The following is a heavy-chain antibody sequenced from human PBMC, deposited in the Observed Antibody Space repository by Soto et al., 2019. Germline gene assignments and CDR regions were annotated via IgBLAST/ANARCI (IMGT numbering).Heavy chain of an antibody. Sequence: PGGSLRLSCEASGFSFSSYALSWVRQAPGKGLEWVSTFSAGGRAYYADSVKGRFTIAKDFSKNTLHLQTNSLKAEDTAVYYCAKESMPEHYGDTLFDHWGQGTRVTVSS. CDR3: AKESMPEHYGDTLFDH. CDR1: GFSFSSYA. V-gene: IGHV3-23*01. CDR2: FSAGGRA. J-gene: IGHJ4*02. D-gene: IGHD4-17*01.